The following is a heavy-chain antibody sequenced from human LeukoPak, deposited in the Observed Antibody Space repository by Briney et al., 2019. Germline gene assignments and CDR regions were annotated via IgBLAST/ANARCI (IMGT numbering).Heavy chain of an antibody. CDR1: GFTFSTYG. J-gene: IGHJ4*02. V-gene: IGHV3-30*18. D-gene: IGHD3-9*01. CDR2: VRSDGSHD. CDR3: AKDARSFDWLFDH. Sequence: GRSLRLSCAASGFTFSTYGMHWVRQAPGKGLEWVAHVRSDGSHDSYADSVTGRFTISRDNSKNTLFLQMNSLRAEDTSMYYCAKDARSFDWLFDHWGQGILVTVSS.